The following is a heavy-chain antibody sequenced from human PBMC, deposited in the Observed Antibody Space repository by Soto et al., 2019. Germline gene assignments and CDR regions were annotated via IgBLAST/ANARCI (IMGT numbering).Heavy chain of an antibody. CDR2: IYYTGST. Sequence: QVQMQKSGPGLVKPSQTLSLTCTVSDDSISSGGYFWNWIRPHPGKGLEWIGLIYYTGSTFYNPSLRSRVTFSVDTSKNHFSLKLTSVTAADTAVYFCARLSSSSSFDFWGQGTLVTVFS. D-gene: IGHD6-6*01. V-gene: IGHV4-31*03. J-gene: IGHJ4*03. CDR3: ARLSSSSSFDF. CDR1: DDSISSGGYF.